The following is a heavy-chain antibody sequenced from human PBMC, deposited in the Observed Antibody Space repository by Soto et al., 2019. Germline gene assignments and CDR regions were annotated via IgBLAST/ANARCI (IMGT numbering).Heavy chain of an antibody. D-gene: IGHD2-2*01. J-gene: IGHJ4*02. CDR2: IYYSGST. V-gene: IGHV4-59*01. CDR3: ARVSKRGIVVVPAAHFDY. Sequence: QVQLQESGPGLVKPSETLSLTCTVSGGSISSYYWSWIRQPPGKGLEWIGYIYYSGSTNYNPSLKSRVTISVDTSKNQFSLKMSSVTAAATAVYYCARVSKRGIVVVPAAHFDYWGQGTLVTVSS. CDR1: GGSISSYY.